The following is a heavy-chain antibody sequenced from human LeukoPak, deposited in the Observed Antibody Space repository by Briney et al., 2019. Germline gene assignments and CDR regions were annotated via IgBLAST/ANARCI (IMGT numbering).Heavy chain of an antibody. CDR3: ARANGDYLKEYYFDY. V-gene: IGHV4-59*01. J-gene: IGHJ4*02. Sequence: SETLSLTCTVSGGSISSYYWSWIRQPPGKGLEWIGYIYYSGSTNYNPSLKSRVTISVDTSKNQFSLKLSSVTAADTAVYYCARANGDYLKEYYFDYWGQGTLVTVSS. D-gene: IGHD4-17*01. CDR2: IYYSGST. CDR1: GGSISSYY.